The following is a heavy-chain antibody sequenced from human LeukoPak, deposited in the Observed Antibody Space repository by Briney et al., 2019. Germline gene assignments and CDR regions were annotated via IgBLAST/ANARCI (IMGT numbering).Heavy chain of an antibody. CDR2: INHSGST. Sequence: SETLSLTCAVYGGSFSGYYWSWIRQPPGKGLEWIGEINHSGSTNYNPSLKSRVTISVDTSKNQFSLKLSSVTAADTAVYYCVRGEYYDFWSGSLPDYWGQGTLVTVSS. V-gene: IGHV4-34*01. J-gene: IGHJ4*02. D-gene: IGHD3-3*01. CDR3: VRGEYYDFWSGSLPDY. CDR1: GGSFSGYY.